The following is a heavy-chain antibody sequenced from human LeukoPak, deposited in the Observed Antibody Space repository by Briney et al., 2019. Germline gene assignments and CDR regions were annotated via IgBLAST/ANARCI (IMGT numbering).Heavy chain of an antibody. D-gene: IGHD3-10*01. CDR1: GFTFSGYE. Sequence: GGSLRLSCAASGFTFSGYEMNWVRQAPGKGLQWVSYISSSGSPINYADSVKGRFTISRDNAKNSLFLQMNSLRAGDTAVYYCTRGSSGSFDFWGQGTLVTVSS. CDR2: ISSSGSPI. V-gene: IGHV3-48*03. J-gene: IGHJ4*02. CDR3: TRGSSGSFDF.